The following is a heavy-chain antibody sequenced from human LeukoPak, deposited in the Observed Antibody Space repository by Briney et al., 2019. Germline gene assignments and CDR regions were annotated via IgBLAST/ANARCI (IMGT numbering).Heavy chain of an antibody. CDR3: ARVDYGSGSYYAFDV. CDR2: VYTSGST. D-gene: IGHD3-10*01. J-gene: IGHJ3*01. CDR1: GGSISSGSYY. Sequence: SETLSLTCTASGGSISSGSYYWSWIRQSAGKGLEWIGRVYTSGSTNYNPSLKSRVTILIDTSKNHFSLRLSSVTAADTAVYYCARVDYGSGSYYAFDVWGQGTMVTVSP. V-gene: IGHV4-61*02.